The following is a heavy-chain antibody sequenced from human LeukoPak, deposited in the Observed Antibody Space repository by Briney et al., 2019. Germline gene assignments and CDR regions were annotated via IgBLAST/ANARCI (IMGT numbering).Heavy chain of an antibody. Sequence: SETLSLTCTVSGGSISSSSHYWGWIRQPPGKGLEWIGSIYYSGSTYYNPSLKSRVTISVDTSKNQFSLKLSSVTAADTAVYYCASPDYGGNSVDYWGQGTLVTVSS. CDR1: GGSISSSSHY. J-gene: IGHJ4*02. CDR3: ASPDYGGNSVDY. D-gene: IGHD4-23*01. CDR2: IYYSGST. V-gene: IGHV4-39*01.